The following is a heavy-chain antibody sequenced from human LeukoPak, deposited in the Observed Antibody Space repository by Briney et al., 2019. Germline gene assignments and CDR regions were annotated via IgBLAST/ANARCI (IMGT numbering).Heavy chain of an antibody. CDR3: ARDLSTTVTTYFDY. J-gene: IGHJ4*02. CDR2: ISSSGSTI. Sequence: GGSLRLSCAASGFTFSDYYMSWIRQAPGKGLEWGSYISSSGSTIYYADSVKGRFTISRDNAKNSLYLQMNSLRAEDTAVYYCARDLSTTVTTYFDYWGQGTLVTVSS. D-gene: IGHD4-17*01. CDR1: GFTFSDYY. V-gene: IGHV3-11*01.